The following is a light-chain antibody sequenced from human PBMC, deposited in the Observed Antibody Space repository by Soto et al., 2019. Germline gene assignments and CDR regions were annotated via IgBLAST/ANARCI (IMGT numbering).Light chain of an antibody. J-gene: IGKJ5*01. V-gene: IGKV2-30*01. Sequence: DVVMTQSPLSLPVTLGQPASISCRSSQSLLYSDGNTYLNWLQQRPGQSPRRLIYEVSNRDSGVPDRFSGSGSGTDFTLKISRVEAEDVGVYYCMQGTHWPITFGQGTRLEIK. CDR2: EVS. CDR3: MQGTHWPIT. CDR1: QSLLYSDGNTY.